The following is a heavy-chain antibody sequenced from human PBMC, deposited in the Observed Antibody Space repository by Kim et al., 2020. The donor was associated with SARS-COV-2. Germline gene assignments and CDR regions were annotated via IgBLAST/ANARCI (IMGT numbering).Heavy chain of an antibody. CDR1: GGSFSGYY. CDR2: INHSGST. V-gene: IGHV4-34*01. J-gene: IGHJ4*02. CDR3: AREALDWLLSPPAPTHFDY. D-gene: IGHD3-9*01. Sequence: SETLSLTCAVYGGSFSGYYWSWIRQPPGKGLEWIGEINHSGSTNYNPSLKSRVTISVDTSKNQFSLKLSSVTAADTAVYYCAREALDWLLSPPAPTHFDYWGQRTLGTVS.